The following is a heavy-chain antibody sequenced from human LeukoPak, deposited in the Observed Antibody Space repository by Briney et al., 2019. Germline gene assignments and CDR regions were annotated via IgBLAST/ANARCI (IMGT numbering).Heavy chain of an antibody. J-gene: IGHJ3*02. CDR2: ISGSDSST. CDR3: AKANILTAKTSWGHAFDI. V-gene: IGHV3-23*01. D-gene: IGHD3-9*01. Sequence: PGGSLRLSCAASGFIFNSYAMSWVRQAPGKGLEWVSVISGSDSSTYYADSVKGRFTISRDSSKNTLYLQLNSLRAEDTAVYYCAKANILTAKTSWGHAFDIWGQGTMVTVSS. CDR1: GFIFNSYA.